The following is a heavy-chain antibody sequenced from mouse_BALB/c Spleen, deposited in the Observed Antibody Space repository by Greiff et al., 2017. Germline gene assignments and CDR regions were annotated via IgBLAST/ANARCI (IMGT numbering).Heavy chain of an antibody. D-gene: IGHD3-3*01. CDR1: GFSLTSYG. V-gene: IGHV2-9*02. J-gene: IGHJ4*01. Sequence: VMLVESGPGLVAPSQSLSITCTVSGFSLTSYGVHWVRQPPGKGLEWLGVIWAGGSTNYNSALMSRLSISKDNSKSQVFLKMNSLQTDDTAMYYCAREAGTTTLYYAMDYWGQGTSVTVSS. CDR3: AREAGTTTLYYAMDY. CDR2: IWAGGST.